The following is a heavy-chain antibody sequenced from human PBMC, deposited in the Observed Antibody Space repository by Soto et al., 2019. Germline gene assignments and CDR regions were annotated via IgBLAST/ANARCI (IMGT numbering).Heavy chain of an antibody. Sequence: ASVKVSCKASGYTFATYGISWVRQAPGQGLEWMGWISAYNGNTNYAQKLQGRVTMTTDTSTSTAYMELRSLRSDDTAVYYCARVKGSGYHNWFDPWGQGTLVTVSS. D-gene: IGHD3-22*01. CDR3: ARVKGSGYHNWFDP. V-gene: IGHV1-18*01. CDR2: ISAYNGNT. CDR1: GYTFATYG. J-gene: IGHJ5*02.